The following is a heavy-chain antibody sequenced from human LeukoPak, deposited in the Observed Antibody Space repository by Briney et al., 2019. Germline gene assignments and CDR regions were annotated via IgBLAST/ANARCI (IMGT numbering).Heavy chain of an antibody. CDR2: ISSSSSYT. J-gene: IGHJ2*01. CDR1: GFTFSDYY. CDR3: ARDGLNYYADYDSWYFDL. Sequence: PGGSLRLSCAASGFTFSDYYMSWIRQAPGKGLEWVSYISSSSSYTNYADSVKGRFTISRDNAKNSLYLQMNSLRAEDTAVYYCARDGLNYYADYDSWYFDLRGRGTLVTVSS. D-gene: IGHD4-17*01. V-gene: IGHV3-11*06.